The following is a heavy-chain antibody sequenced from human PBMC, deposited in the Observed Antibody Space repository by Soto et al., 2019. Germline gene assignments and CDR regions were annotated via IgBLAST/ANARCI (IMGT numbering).Heavy chain of an antibody. CDR2: IYYSGST. Sequence: SETLSLTCTVSGGSISSSSYYWGWIRQPPGKGLEWIGSIYYSGSTYYNPSPKSRVTISVDTSKNQFSLKLSSVTAADTAVYYCASHVGAYYGSGSYLMDYWGQGTLVTVSS. CDR1: GGSISSSSYY. D-gene: IGHD3-10*01. CDR3: ASHVGAYYGSGSYLMDY. V-gene: IGHV4-39*01. J-gene: IGHJ4*02.